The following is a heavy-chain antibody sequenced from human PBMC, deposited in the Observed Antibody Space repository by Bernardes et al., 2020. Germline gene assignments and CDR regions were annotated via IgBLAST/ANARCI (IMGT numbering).Heavy chain of an antibody. D-gene: IGHD4-4*01. J-gene: IGHJ4*02. CDR2: VYYSGDT. V-gene: IGHV4-59*13. CDR1: GVSISSSY. Sequence: ETLSLTCTVSGVSISSSYWSWIRQSPGGGLEWIGYVYYSGDTSYNPSLNSRVTISADTSKNQLSLKLTSVTAADTAVYFCARGHYDSRLYSNPFDFWGQGTLVTVSS. CDR3: ARGHYDSRLYSNPFDF.